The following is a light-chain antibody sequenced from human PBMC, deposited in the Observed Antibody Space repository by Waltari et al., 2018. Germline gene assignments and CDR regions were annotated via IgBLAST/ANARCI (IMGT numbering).Light chain of an antibody. CDR2: WAS. Sequence: DIVMTQSPDSLAVSLGERATINCKSSQSVLYSSNNQNYLAWFQQKPGQPPHLLIYWASTRDSGVPDRFSGSGSGTDFTLTISSLQAEDVAVYYCQQYYSTPYTFGQGTKLEIK. J-gene: IGKJ2*01. CDR3: QQYYSTPYT. V-gene: IGKV4-1*01. CDR1: QSVLYSSNNQNY.